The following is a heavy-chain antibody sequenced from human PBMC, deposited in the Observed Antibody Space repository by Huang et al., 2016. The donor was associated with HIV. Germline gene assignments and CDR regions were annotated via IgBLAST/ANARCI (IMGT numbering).Heavy chain of an antibody. J-gene: IGHJ5*02. V-gene: IGHV4-59*11. D-gene: IGHD1-1*01. Sequence: QVHLQESSPGLVKPSGTLSLTCTVSGGSSSRHHWSWIRQPPGKGLACVGTLYYTGSTNKNPALESRVTISVDRSRNDISLEMRSVTTADTAVYYCARESTFGSGWNDDWFDPWGQGTLVIVSS. CDR2: LYYTGST. CDR1: GGSSSRHH. CDR3: ARESTFGSGWNDDWFDP.